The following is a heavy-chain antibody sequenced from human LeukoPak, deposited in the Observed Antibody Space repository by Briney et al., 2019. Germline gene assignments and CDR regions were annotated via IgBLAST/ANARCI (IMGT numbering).Heavy chain of an antibody. J-gene: IGHJ6*03. CDR3: AKEAEIPRYYYYYYTDV. CDR2: IRYDGSNK. V-gene: IGHV3-30*02. Sequence: GGSLRLSCAASGFTFSSYGMHWVRQAPGKGLEWVAFIRYDGSNKYYADSVKGRFTISRDNSKNTLYLQMNSLRAEDTAVYYCAKEAEIPRYYYYYYTDVWGKGTTVTISS. CDR1: GFTFSSYG.